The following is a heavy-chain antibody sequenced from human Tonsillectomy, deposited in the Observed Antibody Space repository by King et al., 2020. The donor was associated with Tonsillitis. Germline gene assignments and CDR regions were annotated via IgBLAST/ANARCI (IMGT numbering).Heavy chain of an antibody. CDR3: VKAWGYCGRDCYTYYFDY. Sequence: EVQLVESGGGLVQPGGSLRLSCAASRFSFTSYAMSWVRQAPGRGLEWVSGINNNGRNTYYADSVKGRFTISRDNSMHTLDLQMDSLRAEDTAVYYCVKAWGYCGRDCYTYYFDYWGQGILVTVSS. V-gene: IGHV3-23*04. CDR1: RFSFTSYA. CDR2: INNNGRNT. J-gene: IGHJ4*02. D-gene: IGHD2-21*02.